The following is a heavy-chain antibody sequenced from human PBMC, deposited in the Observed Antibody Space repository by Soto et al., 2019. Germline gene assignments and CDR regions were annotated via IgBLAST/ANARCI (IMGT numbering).Heavy chain of an antibody. D-gene: IGHD3-22*01. CDR3: TKSWLFEKNWFDP. V-gene: IGHV3-23*01. CDR1: GFSFTTCG. J-gene: IGHJ5*02. CDR2: ISSTGLYT. Sequence: PGGSLRLSCAASGFSFTTCGMSWVRQAPGKGLEWVSDISSTGLYTYLADSVKGRFTISRDNSKNTLYLQMNSLRVDDTAVYFCTKSWLFEKNWFDPWGQGTLVTVSS.